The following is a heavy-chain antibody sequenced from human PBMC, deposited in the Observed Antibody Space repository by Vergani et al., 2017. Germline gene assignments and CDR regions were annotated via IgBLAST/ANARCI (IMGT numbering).Heavy chain of an antibody. D-gene: IGHD6-13*01. Sequence: QVQLVQSGAEVKKPGASVKVSCKASGYTFTGYYMHWVRQAPGQGFEWMGWINPNSGGTNYAQKFQGWVTMTRDTSISTAYMELSRLRSDDTAVYYCARDNAAAGTLFDYWGQGTLVTVSS. V-gene: IGHV1-2*04. CDR3: ARDNAAAGTLFDY. J-gene: IGHJ4*02. CDR2: INPNSGGT. CDR1: GYTFTGYY.